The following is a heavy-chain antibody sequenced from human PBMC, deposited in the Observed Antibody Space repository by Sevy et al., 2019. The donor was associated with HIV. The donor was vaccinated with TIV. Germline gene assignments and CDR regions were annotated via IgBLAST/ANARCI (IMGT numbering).Heavy chain of an antibody. J-gene: IGHJ6*02. Sequence: GGSLRLSCAASGFTFSSYWMSWVRQAPGKGLEWMANIKQDGSEKYYVDSVKGRFTISRDNAKNSLYLQMNSLRAEDTAVYYCARGSDGSGSYLDYYYGMDVWGQGTTVTVSS. CDR3: ARGSDGSGSYLDYYYGMDV. V-gene: IGHV3-7*01. CDR2: IKQDGSEK. CDR1: GFTFSSYW. D-gene: IGHD3-10*01.